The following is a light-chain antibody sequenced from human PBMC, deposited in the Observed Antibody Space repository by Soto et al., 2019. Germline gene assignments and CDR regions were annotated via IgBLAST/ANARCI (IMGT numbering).Light chain of an antibody. CDR1: SSNIGRNP. CDR3: ATWDDSLYGMV. J-gene: IGLJ2*01. CDR2: SNN. V-gene: IGLV1-44*01. Sequence: QSVLTQPPSASGTPGQRVTISCSGSSSNIGRNPVNWYLQLPGTAPKLLIYSNNQRPSGVPARVSASKSGTSASLTISGLQSEDEADYYCATWDDSLYGMVFGGGTKVTVL.